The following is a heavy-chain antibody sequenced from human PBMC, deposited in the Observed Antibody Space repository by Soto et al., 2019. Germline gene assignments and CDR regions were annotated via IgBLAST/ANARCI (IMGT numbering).Heavy chain of an antibody. Sequence: QVQLVESGGGVVQPGRSLRLSCAASGFTFSTYGMHWVRQAPGKGLEWVAVISYDGKNKYYAQSVKGRLTISRDNSKNTSSFQVISLRVEDTAVYYCACRLLCSTTYCLFYYYAVDVWGQGTTVAVSS. CDR1: GFTFSTYG. CDR3: ACRLLCSTTYCLFYYYAVDV. CDR2: ISYDGKNK. V-gene: IGHV3-30*03. D-gene: IGHD2-2*01. J-gene: IGHJ6*02.